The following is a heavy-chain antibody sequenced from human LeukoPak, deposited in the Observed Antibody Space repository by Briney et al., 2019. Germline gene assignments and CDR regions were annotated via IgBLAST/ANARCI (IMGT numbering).Heavy chain of an antibody. Sequence: RGSLRLSCAASGFTFSSCAMTWVRQAPGKGLEWVSSISGTGATTYYADSVKGRFTISRDNSNNTVYLQMNSLRADDTAVYYCAKDQSRVGASDPFDYWGQGMQVGVSS. CDR1: GFTFSSCA. CDR3: AKDQSRVGASDPFDY. J-gene: IGHJ4*02. CDR2: ISGTGATT. V-gene: IGHV3-23*01. D-gene: IGHD1-26*01.